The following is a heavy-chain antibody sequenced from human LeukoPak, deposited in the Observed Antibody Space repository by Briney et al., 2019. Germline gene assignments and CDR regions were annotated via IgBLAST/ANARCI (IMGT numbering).Heavy chain of an antibody. CDR2: ISAYNGNT. Sequence: ASVKVSCKASGYTFTSYGISWVRQAPGQGLEWMGWISAYNGNTNYAQKLQGRVTMTTDTSTSTAYMELRSLRSDDTAVYYCARPHERYCSSTSCYTHDAFDIWGQGTMVTVSS. CDR3: ARPHERYCSSTSCYTHDAFDI. V-gene: IGHV1-18*01. J-gene: IGHJ3*02. D-gene: IGHD2-2*02. CDR1: GYTFTSYG.